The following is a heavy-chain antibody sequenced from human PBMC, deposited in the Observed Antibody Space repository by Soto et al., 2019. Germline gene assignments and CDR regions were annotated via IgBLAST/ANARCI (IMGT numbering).Heavy chain of an antibody. V-gene: IGHV4-59*01. J-gene: IGHJ5*02. CDR2: IYYSGST. CDR1: GGSISSYY. D-gene: IGHD6-13*01. CDR3: ARRKGIAAAGSWDWFDP. Sequence: PSGTLSLTCTVSGGSISSYYWSWIRQPPGKGLEWIGYIYYSGSTNYNPSLKSRVTISVDTSKNQFSLKLSSVTAADTAVYYCARRKGIAAAGSWDWFDPWGQGTLVTVSS.